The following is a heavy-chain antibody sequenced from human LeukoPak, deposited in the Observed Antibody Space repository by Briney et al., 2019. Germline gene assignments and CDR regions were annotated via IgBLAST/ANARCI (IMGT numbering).Heavy chain of an antibody. Sequence: PSETLSLTCNVSGVSVSTSHWNWIRQRPGKGLEWIGGFSYTGKTDYNPSLKSRVSISLGSSNNHFSLKLTSVTAADTAVYYCSEGYFDPFDHWGQGILVTVSS. CDR1: GVSVSTSH. CDR3: SEGYFDPFDH. V-gene: IGHV4-59*02. CDR2: FSYTGKT. D-gene: IGHD2/OR15-2a*01. J-gene: IGHJ4*02.